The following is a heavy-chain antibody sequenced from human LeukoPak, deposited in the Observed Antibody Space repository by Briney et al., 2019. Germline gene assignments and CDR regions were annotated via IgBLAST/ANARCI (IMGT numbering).Heavy chain of an antibody. J-gene: IGHJ6*02. CDR3: AKEYLEWLFIYYGMDV. D-gene: IGHD3-3*01. V-gene: IGHV3-30*18. CDR1: GFTFSSYG. Sequence: PGRSLRLSCAASGFTFSSYGMHWVRQAPGKGLEWVAVRSYDGSNKYYADSVKGRFTISRDNSKNTLYLQMNSLRAEDTAVYYCAKEYLEWLFIYYGMDVWGQGTTVTVSS. CDR2: RSYDGSNK.